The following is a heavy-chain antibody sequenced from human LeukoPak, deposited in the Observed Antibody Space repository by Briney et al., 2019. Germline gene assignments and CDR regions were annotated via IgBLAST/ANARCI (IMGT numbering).Heavy chain of an antibody. CDR3: AKPPVNIVVVPAAPGD. CDR1: GFTFSSYA. CDR2: ISGSGGST. V-gene: IGHV3-23*01. D-gene: IGHD2-2*01. J-gene: IGHJ4*02. Sequence: GGSLRLSCAASGFTFSSYAMSWVRQAPGKGLEWVSAISGSGGSTYYADSVKGRFTISGDNSKNTLYLQMNSLRAEDTAVYYCAKPPVNIVVVPAAPGDWGQGTLVTVSS.